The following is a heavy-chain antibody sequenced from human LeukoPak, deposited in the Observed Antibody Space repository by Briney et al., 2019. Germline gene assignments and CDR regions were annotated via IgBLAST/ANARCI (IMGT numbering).Heavy chain of an antibody. Sequence: SETLSLTCTVSGGSIGSYYWSWIRQPPGKGLEWIGYIYYSGSTNYNPSLKSRVTISVDTSKNQFSLKLSSVTAADTAVYYCARANCSGGSCYPDAFDIWGQGTMVTVSS. CDR3: ARANCSGGSCYPDAFDI. CDR2: IYYSGST. CDR1: GGSIGSYY. J-gene: IGHJ3*02. V-gene: IGHV4-59*01. D-gene: IGHD2-15*01.